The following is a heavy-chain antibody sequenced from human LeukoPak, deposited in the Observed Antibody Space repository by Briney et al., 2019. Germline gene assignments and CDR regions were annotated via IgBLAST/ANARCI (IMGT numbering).Heavy chain of an antibody. D-gene: IGHD2-2*01. V-gene: IGHV3-43*02. CDR3: AKESAAMGPFYFDL. CDR1: GFTFSTYG. Sequence: GGSLRLSCAASGFTFSTYGMTWVRQAPGRGLEWVSLINRDSGSTYYADSVKGRFTISRDNSKNSLYLQMNSLRTVDTALYYCAKESAAMGPFYFDLWGRGTLVTVSS. CDR2: INRDSGST. J-gene: IGHJ2*01.